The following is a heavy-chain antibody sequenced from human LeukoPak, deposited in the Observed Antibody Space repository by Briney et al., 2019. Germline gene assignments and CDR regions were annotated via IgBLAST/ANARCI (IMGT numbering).Heavy chain of an antibody. J-gene: IGHJ6*02. CDR2: ISYDGSNK. V-gene: IGHV3-30*03. Sequence: GGSLRLSCAASGFTFSSYGMHWVRQAPGKGLEWVAVISYDGSNKYYADSVKGRFTISRDNAKNSLYLQMNSLRAEDTAVYYCARGGSSSSGYGMDVWGQGTTVTVSS. CDR1: GFTFSSYG. CDR3: ARGGSSSSGYGMDV. D-gene: IGHD6-6*01.